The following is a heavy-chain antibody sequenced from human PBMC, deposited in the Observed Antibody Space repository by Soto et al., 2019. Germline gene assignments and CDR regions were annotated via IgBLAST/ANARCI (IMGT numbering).Heavy chain of an antibody. V-gene: IGHV4-31*03. CDR3: ARVFDAYNTPQFDY. CDR2: IYYSGST. CDR1: GGSISSSEYY. D-gene: IGHD3-9*01. J-gene: IGHJ4*02. Sequence: QVQLQESGPGLVKPSQTLSLTCTVSGGSISSSEYYWSWIRQHPGKGLEWIGYIYYSGSTYYTPSLKSRVTISVDTSKNQFSLKVSSVTAADTAVYYCARVFDAYNTPQFDYWGQGTLVTVSS.